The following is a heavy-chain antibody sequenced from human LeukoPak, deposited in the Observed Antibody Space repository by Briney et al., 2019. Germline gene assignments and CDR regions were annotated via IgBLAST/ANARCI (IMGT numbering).Heavy chain of an antibody. D-gene: IGHD2-2*02. CDR1: GFTFSSFW. CDR2: IKQDGSER. CDR3: ARGSHDCSSASCYNY. Sequence: GGSLRLSCAASGFTFSSFWMNWVRQAPGKGLEWVANIKQDGSERNYVDSVKGRSTISRDNAKNSLFLQMNSLRSEDTAIYYCARGSHDCSSASCYNYWGQGTLVTVSS. V-gene: IGHV3-7*03. J-gene: IGHJ4*02.